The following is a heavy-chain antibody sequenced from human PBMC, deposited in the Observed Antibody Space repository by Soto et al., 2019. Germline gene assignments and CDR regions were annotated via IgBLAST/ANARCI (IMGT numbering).Heavy chain of an antibody. J-gene: IGHJ5*02. D-gene: IGHD6-6*01. Sequence: SVKVSCKASGGTFSSYAISWVRQAPGQGLEWMGGIIPIFGTANYAQKFQGRVTITADKSTSTAYMELSSLRSEDTAVYYCARSTIEYSSSSRGFDPWGQGTLVTVSS. CDR1: GGTFSSYA. CDR3: ARSTIEYSSSSRGFDP. CDR2: IIPIFGTA. V-gene: IGHV1-69*06.